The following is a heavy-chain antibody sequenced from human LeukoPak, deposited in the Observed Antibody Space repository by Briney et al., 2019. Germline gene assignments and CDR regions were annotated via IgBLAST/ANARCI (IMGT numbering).Heavy chain of an antibody. CDR2: ISSSGSTI. D-gene: IGHD3-16*02. Sequence: GGSLRLSCAASGFTFSSYEMNWVRQAPGKGLEWVSYISSSGSTIYYADSVKGRFTISRDNAKNSLYLQMNSLRAEDTAVYYCARVIAFRGYMDVWGKGTTVTVSS. CDR1: GFTFSSYE. J-gene: IGHJ6*03. CDR3: ARVIAFRGYMDV. V-gene: IGHV3-48*03.